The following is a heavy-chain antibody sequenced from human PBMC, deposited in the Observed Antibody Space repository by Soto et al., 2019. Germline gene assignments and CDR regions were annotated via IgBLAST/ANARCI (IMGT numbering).Heavy chain of an antibody. CDR3: ARDLPYYYGSGSYYNELYYYGMDV. CDR1: GFTFSSYA. J-gene: IGHJ6*02. D-gene: IGHD3-10*01. CDR2: ISYDGSNK. Sequence: GGSLRLSCAASGFTFSSYAMHWVRQAPGKGLEWVAVISYDGSNKYYADSVKGRFTISRDNPKNTLYLQMNSLRAEDTAVYYCARDLPYYYGSGSYYNELYYYGMDVWGQGTTVTVSS. V-gene: IGHV3-30-3*01.